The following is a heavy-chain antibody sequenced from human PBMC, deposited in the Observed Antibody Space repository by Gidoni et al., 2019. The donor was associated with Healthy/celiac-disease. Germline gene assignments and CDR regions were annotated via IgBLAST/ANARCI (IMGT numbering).Heavy chain of an antibody. CDR3: AKGYGGNSRRPVDY. Sequence: EVQLVESGGGWVQPGRSLRLSCAASGFTFDDYAMHWVRQAPGKGLEWVSGISWNSGSIGYADSVKGRFTISRDNAKNSLYLQMNSLRAEDTALYYCAKGYGGNSRRPVDYWGQGTLVTVSS. V-gene: IGHV3-9*01. CDR1: GFTFDDYA. CDR2: ISWNSGSI. D-gene: IGHD2-21*02. J-gene: IGHJ4*02.